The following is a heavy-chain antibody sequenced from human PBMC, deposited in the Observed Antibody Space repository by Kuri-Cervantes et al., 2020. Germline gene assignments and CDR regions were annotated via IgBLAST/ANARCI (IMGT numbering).Heavy chain of an antibody. D-gene: IGHD2-15*01. Sequence: GESLKISCAASGFTFSSYSMNWVRQAPGKGLEWVSSISSSSSYIYYADSLKGRFTISRDNAKNTLYLQMNSLRAEDTAVYYCAREWAIRYCSGGSCYLGYYYYGMDVWGQGTTVTVSS. J-gene: IGHJ6*02. V-gene: IGHV3-21*01. CDR2: ISSSSSYI. CDR1: GFTFSSYS. CDR3: AREWAIRYCSGGSCYLGYYYYGMDV.